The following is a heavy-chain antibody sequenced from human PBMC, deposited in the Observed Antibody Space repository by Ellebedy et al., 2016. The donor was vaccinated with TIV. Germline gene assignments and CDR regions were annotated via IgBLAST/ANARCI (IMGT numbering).Heavy chain of an antibody. V-gene: IGHV4-34*01. D-gene: IGHD6-6*01. Sequence: MPSETLSLTCAVYSGSFSGYWWTWIRQPPGKGLEWIAEINQRGDTNYHPSLKSRVVISFDTSKNQFSLNLRSLTAADTAVYYCARASTLTPRPGRRSFTLDDWGQGTTVTGS. CDR3: ARASTLTPRPGRRSFTLDD. CDR1: SGSFSGYW. CDR2: INQRGDT. J-gene: IGHJ6*02.